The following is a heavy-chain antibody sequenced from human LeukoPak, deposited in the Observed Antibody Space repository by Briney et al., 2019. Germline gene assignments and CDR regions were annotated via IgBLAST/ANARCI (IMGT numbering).Heavy chain of an antibody. J-gene: IGHJ6*03. CDR1: VYTFTGYY. D-gene: IGHD5-18*01. CDR3: ARARGYTYYYYMDV. Sequence: ASVKVSCKASVYTFTGYYMHWVRQAPGQGLEGMGRINPNSGGTNYAQKFQGRVTMTRDTSISTAYMELSRLRSDDTAVYYCARARGYTYYYYMDVWRKGTTVTV. V-gene: IGHV1-2*06. CDR2: INPNSGGT.